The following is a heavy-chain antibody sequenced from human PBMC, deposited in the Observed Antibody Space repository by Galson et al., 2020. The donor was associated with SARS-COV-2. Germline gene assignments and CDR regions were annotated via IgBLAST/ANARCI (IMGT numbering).Heavy chain of an antibody. Sequence: GESLKISCAASGFTFSNYWMHWVRQAPGKGLEWVSRLSHDGSVTTYADSVKGRFTISRDNTKNTLYLEMNSLRVEDTAVYYCARNVPGAAAAYWGQGALVTVS. CDR2: LSHDGSVT. D-gene: IGHD6-13*01. CDR3: ARNVPGAAAAY. V-gene: IGHV3-74*01. CDR1: GFTFSNYW. J-gene: IGHJ4*02.